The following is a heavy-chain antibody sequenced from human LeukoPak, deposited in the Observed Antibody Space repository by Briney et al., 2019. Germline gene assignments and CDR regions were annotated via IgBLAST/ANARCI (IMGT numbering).Heavy chain of an antibody. Sequence: SGGSLRLSCAASGFTFSSYWMHWVRHAPGKGLVWVSRINSDGSSISYADSVKGRFTISRDNAKNTLYLRMNSLRAEDTAVYYCASSFWSGYYDFWGQGALVTVSS. V-gene: IGHV3-74*01. CDR1: GFTFSSYW. J-gene: IGHJ4*02. D-gene: IGHD3-3*01. CDR2: INSDGSSI. CDR3: ASSFWSGYYDF.